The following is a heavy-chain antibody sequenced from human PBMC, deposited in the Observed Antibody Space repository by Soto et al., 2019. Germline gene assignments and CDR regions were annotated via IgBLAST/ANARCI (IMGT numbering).Heavy chain of an antibody. J-gene: IGHJ4*02. D-gene: IGHD2-21*02. CDR1: GGTFSSYA. CDR3: ARAYCGGDCYSRYFDY. CDR2: IIPIFGTA. Sequence: ASVKVSCKASGGTFSSYAISWVRQAPGQGLEWMGGIIPIFGTANYAQKFQGRVTITADESTSTAYMELSSLRSEDTAVYYCARAYCGGDCYSRYFDYWGQGTLVTVSS. V-gene: IGHV1-69*13.